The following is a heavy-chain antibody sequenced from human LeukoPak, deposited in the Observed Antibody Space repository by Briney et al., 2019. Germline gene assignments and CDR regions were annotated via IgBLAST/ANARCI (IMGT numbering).Heavy chain of an antibody. J-gene: IGHJ3*02. V-gene: IGHV4-39*01. CDR1: GGSISQNSYY. D-gene: IGHD6-13*01. CDR2: IYYTGST. Sequence: SETLSLTCTVSGGSISQNSYYWGWIRQPPGKGLEWIGDIYYTGSTYYNPSLKTRVTISVDTSKNQFSLKVSSVTAADTAVYYCGRTLIAAASGAFDIWGQGQWSPSLQ. CDR3: GRTLIAAASGAFDI.